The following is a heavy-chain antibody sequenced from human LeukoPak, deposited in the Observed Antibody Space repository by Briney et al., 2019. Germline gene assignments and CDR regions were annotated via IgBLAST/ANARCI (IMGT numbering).Heavy chain of an antibody. V-gene: IGHV4-59*08. D-gene: IGHD6-19*01. CDR2: IYYSGST. CDR3: ARHINSGFDY. J-gene: IGHJ4*02. Sequence: SQTLSLTCTVSGGSISGSFWSWIRQPPGKGLEWIGYIYYSGSTNYHPSLKSRLTISVDTSKNQLSLQLSSVTAADSAVYYCARHINSGFDYWGQGTLVTVSS. CDR1: GGSISGSF.